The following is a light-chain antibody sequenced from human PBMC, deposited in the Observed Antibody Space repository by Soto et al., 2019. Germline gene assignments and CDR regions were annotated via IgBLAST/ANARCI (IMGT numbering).Light chain of an antibody. CDR1: QSVSSSY. J-gene: IGKJ4*01. CDR2: GAS. CDR3: QHYRTS. Sequence: EIVLTQSPGTLSLSPGERATLSCRASQSVSSSYLAWYQQKPGQAPRLLIYGASSRATGIPDRFSGSGSGTDFTLTITRLELADFAVYYCQHYRTSFGGGTKVEIK. V-gene: IGKV3-20*01.